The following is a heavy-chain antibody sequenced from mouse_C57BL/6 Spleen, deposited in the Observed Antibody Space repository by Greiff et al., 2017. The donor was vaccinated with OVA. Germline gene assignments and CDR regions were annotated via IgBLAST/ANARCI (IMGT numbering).Heavy chain of an antibody. D-gene: IGHD4-1*01. J-gene: IGHJ3*01. Sequence: QVQLKESGAELVKPGASVKMSCKASGYTFTSYWITWVKQRPGQGLEWIGDIYPGSGSTNYNEKFKSKATLTVDTSSSTAYMQLSSLTSEDSAVYYCARTDWDVGTWFAYWGQGTLVTVSA. CDR1: GYTFTSYW. CDR3: ARTDWDVGTWFAY. CDR2: IYPGSGST. V-gene: IGHV1-55*01.